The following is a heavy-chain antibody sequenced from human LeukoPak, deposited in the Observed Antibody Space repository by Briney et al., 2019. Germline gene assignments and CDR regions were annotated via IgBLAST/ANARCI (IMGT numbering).Heavy chain of an antibody. J-gene: IGHJ3*02. D-gene: IGHD3-22*01. CDR1: GVSIGSGDYY. CDR2: IYYSGST. CDR3: ARVKASRGCYNAVASVIDM. V-gene: IGHV4-30-4*08. Sequence: PSETLSLTCTVSGVSIGSGDYYWSWIRQPPGKGLEWIGYIYYSGSTYYNPSLKSRVNISVDTSKNQFSLKLSSVTAADTAVYYCARVKASRGCYNAVASVIDMWGHGTMVTVSS.